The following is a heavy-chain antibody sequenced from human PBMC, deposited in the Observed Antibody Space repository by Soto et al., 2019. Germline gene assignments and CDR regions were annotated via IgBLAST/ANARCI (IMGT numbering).Heavy chain of an antibody. V-gene: IGHV4-61*01. CDR2: IYYSGSA. CDR1: GDSVTSVSDY. D-gene: IGHD3-10*01. CDR3: ARGVGFGYYYYHMDL. J-gene: IGHJ6*02. Sequence: SETLSLTCTVSGDSVTSVSDYWGWIRQPPGKGLEWIGYIYYSGSADYNPSLGSRVTISIDTSKNQFSLKLTSVTAADTAVYYCARGVGFGYYYYHMDLWGQGTTVTVSS.